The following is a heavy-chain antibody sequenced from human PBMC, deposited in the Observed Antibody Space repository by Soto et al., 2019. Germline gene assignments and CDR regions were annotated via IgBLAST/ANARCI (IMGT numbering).Heavy chain of an antibody. V-gene: IGHV3-30*03. D-gene: IGHD6-19*01. CDR3: APGVSGWKFDY. CDR1: GFTFSSFG. J-gene: IGHJ4*02. Sequence: QVQLVESGGGVVQPGRSLRLSCAASGFTFSSFGMHWVRQAPGKGLEWVAAISHDERSKYYADSVKGRFSISRDNSKNTLFLQMNSLRDEDTALYSCAPGVSGWKFDYWGQGTLVTVSS. CDR2: ISHDERSK.